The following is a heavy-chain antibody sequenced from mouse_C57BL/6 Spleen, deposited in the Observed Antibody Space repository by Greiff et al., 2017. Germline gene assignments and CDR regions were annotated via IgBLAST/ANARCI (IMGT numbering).Heavy chain of an antibody. Sequence: VQLQQSGPELVKPGASVKMSCKASGYTFTDYNMHWVKQSHGKSLEWIGYINPNNGGTSYNQKFKGKATLTVNKSSSTAYMELRSLTSEDSAVYYCARSRGSSAYYAMDYWGQVTSVTVSS. CDR2: INPNNGGT. V-gene: IGHV1-22*01. CDR1: GYTFTDYN. J-gene: IGHJ4*01. D-gene: IGHD1-1*01. CDR3: ARSRGSSAYYAMDY.